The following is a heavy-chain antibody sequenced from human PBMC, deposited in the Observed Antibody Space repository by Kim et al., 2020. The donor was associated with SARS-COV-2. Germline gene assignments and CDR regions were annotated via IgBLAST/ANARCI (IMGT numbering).Heavy chain of an antibody. Sequence: SETLSLTCAVYGGSFSGYYWSWIRQPPGKGLEWIGEINHSGSTNYNPSLKSRVTISVDTSKNQFSLKLSSVTAADTAVYYCARGVTEYYYGMDVWGQGTTVTVSS. J-gene: IGHJ6*02. CDR2: INHSGST. CDR3: ARGVTEYYYGMDV. D-gene: IGHD1-20*01. V-gene: IGHV4-34*01. CDR1: GGSFSGYY.